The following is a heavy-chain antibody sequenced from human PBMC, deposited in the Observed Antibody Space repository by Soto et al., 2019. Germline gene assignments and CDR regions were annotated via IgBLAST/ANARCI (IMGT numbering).Heavy chain of an antibody. CDR2: IYYSGST. CDR1: GGSVSSGSYY. CDR3: ARGSYGDYVGGAFDI. D-gene: IGHD4-17*01. V-gene: IGHV4-61*01. Sequence: QVQLQESGPGLVKPSETLSLTCTVSGGSVSSGSYYWSWIRQPPGKGLEWIGYIYYSGSTNYNPSLKSRVTISVDTSKNQFSLKLSSVTAADTAVYYCARGSYGDYVGGAFDIWCQGTMVTVSS. J-gene: IGHJ3*02.